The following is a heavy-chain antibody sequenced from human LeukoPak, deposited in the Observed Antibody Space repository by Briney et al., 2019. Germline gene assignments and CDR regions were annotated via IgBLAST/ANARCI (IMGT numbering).Heavy chain of an antibody. Sequence: ASVKVSCKVSGYTLTELSMHWVRQAPGKGLEWMGGFDPEDGETIYAQKFQGRVTMTEDTSADTAYMELSSLRSEDTAVYYCTTMGRTGDYVDRYYFDYWGQGTLVTVSS. D-gene: IGHD4-17*01. CDR1: GYTLTELS. V-gene: IGHV1-24*01. CDR2: FDPEDGET. J-gene: IGHJ4*02. CDR3: TTMGRTGDYVDRYYFDY.